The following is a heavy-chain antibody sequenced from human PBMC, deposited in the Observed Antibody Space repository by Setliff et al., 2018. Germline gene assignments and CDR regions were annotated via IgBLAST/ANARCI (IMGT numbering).Heavy chain of an antibody. V-gene: IGHV2-70*11. CDR3: ARLTGTDYYYYYMDV. CDR2: IDWDDDK. Sequence: CGPTLVNPTQTLTLTCTFSGFSLSTSGMCVSWIRQPPGKALEWLARIDWDDDKYYSTSLKTRLTISKDTSKNQVVLTMTNMDPVDTATYYCARLTGTDYYYYYMDVWGKGTTVTVSS. D-gene: IGHD1-7*01. CDR1: GFSLSTSGMC. J-gene: IGHJ6*03.